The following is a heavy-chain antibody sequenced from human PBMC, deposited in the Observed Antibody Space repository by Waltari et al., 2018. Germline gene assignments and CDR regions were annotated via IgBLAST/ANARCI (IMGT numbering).Heavy chain of an antibody. J-gene: IGHJ5*02. D-gene: IGHD6-6*01. Sequence: QVPLVESGAGVVQSGSALRLPCVALGFTSVIYGMPWVRQAPGKALEGVELIWFDGSAKYYADSVKGRFTVSRDNSKNTFYLQLNSLRAEDTAVYYCARDMHSSSSALGWLDPWGQGTLVTVSS. V-gene: IGHV3-33*01. CDR1: GFTSVIYG. CDR2: IWFDGSAK. CDR3: ARDMHSSSSALGWLDP.